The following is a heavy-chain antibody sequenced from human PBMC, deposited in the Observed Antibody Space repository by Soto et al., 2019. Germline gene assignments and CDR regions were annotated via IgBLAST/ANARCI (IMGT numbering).Heavy chain of an antibody. CDR3: ARRGYYGSASPLKNLEL. D-gene: IGHD3-10*01. Sequence: QVQLQESGPGLVKPSETLSLTCTVSGGSISPYFWSWIRQPPGKGLEWIGYIFYSGSTNYNPSLESRVTICVDTYKNQFSMMVISVTAAVTAVNYCARRGYYGSASPLKNLELWGRGNLETVS. V-gene: IGHV4-59*01. J-gene: IGHJ2*01. CDR1: GGSISPYF. CDR2: IFYSGST.